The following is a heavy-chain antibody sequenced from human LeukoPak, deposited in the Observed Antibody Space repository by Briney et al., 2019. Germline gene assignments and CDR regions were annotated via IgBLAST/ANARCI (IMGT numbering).Heavy chain of an antibody. CDR2: LFHSGTT. V-gene: IGHV4-39*01. J-gene: IGHJ4*02. CDR1: GDSVSTNLYY. Sequence: SDTLSLTCTVSGDSVSTNLYYGGWIRHPPGKGLEWSGNLFHSGTTYYNPSLKSRVSISVDTSKIQFSLKLSSVTAADTAVYYCARQGYGRSSFFDHWGQGTLVTVSS. CDR3: ARQGYGRSSFFDH. D-gene: IGHD6-6*01.